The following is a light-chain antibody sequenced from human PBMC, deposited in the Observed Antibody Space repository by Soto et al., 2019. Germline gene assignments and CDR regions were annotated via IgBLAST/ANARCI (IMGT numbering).Light chain of an antibody. CDR3: QQANTFALT. V-gene: IGKV1-12*01. CDR2: SAS. J-gene: IGKJ4*01. Sequence: DLPLTQSPSSVSASVGDRFTITCRASQGINKWLAWYQQKPGTAPKLLIYSASSLYTGVPSRFSGSGSGTDFTLTISSLQPEDFTTYYCQQANTFALTFGGGTKV. CDR1: QGINKW.